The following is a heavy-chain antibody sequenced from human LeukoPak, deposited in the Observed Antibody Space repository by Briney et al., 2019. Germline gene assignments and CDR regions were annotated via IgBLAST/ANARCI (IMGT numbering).Heavy chain of an antibody. D-gene: IGHD2-8*01. CDR1: GFTFDDYG. Sequence: GGSLRLSCAASGFTFDDYGMSWVRQAPGKGLEWVSGINWNGGSTGYADSVKGRFTISRDNAKNFLYLQMDSLRAEDTDFYFWENNGAFDAFDIWGQGTMVTVSS. J-gene: IGHJ3*02. CDR2: INWNGGST. CDR3: ENNGAFDAFDI. V-gene: IGHV3-20*04.